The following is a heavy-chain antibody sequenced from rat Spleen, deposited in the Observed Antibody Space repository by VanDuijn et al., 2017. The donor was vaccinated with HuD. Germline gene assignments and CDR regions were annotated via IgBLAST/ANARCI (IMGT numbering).Heavy chain of an antibody. CDR2: VNSAGST. Sequence: EVQLQESGPGLVKPSQSLSLTCSVTGHSISSSYRWNWIRKFPGNKLEWMGYVNSAGSTNYNPSLKSRISITRDTSKNQFFLQVDSVTTEDTATYYCAAHYDGTYYYFDYWGQGVMVTVSS. V-gene: IGHV3-3*01. CDR1: GHSISSSYR. J-gene: IGHJ2*01. CDR3: AAHYDGTYYYFDY. D-gene: IGHD1-12*02.